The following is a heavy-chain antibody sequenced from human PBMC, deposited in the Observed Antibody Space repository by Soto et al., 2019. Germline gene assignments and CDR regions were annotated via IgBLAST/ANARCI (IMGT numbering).Heavy chain of an antibody. J-gene: IGHJ4*02. V-gene: IGHV1-18*04. D-gene: IGHD1-26*01. CDR3: ARGRIVGARELDF. CDR2: ISGYNGDI. Sequence: ASVKVSCKASGYTFNRHGITWVRQAPGQGLEWMGWISGYNGDINYEQKFQGRVTLSSDTLTSTVYLELKSLRFDDTAVYYCARGRIVGARELDFWGQGTLVTVSS. CDR1: GYTFNRHG.